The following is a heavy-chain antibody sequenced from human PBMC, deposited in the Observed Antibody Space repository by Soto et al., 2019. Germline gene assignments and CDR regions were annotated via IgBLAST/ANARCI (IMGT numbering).Heavy chain of an antibody. J-gene: IGHJ3*02. V-gene: IGHV1-46*01. CDR3: ARDLVAAPLWAFDI. D-gene: IGHD2-15*01. CDR1: GYTFTSYH. Sequence: ASLKVSCKSSGYTFTSYHMHWVRQAPGQGLEWMGIINPSGGSTSYAQKFQGRVTMTRDTSTSTVYMELSSLRSEDTAVYYCARDLVAAPLWAFDIWGQGTMVTVSS. CDR2: INPSGGST.